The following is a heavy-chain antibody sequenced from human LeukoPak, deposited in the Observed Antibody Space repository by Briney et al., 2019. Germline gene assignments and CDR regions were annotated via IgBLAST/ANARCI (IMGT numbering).Heavy chain of an antibody. V-gene: IGHV4-34*01. Sequence: PSETLSLTCAVYGGSFSGYYWSWIRHPPGKGLEWIGEINPSGSTNYNPSLKSRVTISVDTSKNQSSLKLSSVTAADTAVYYCHYYGSGSYYNVRDYWGQGTLVTVSS. J-gene: IGHJ4*02. CDR1: GGSFSGYY. CDR3: HYYGSGSYYNVRDY. CDR2: INPSGST. D-gene: IGHD3-10*01.